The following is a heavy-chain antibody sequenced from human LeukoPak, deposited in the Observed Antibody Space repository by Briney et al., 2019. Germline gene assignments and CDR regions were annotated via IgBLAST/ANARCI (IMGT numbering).Heavy chain of an antibody. CDR3: ARGLYDSSGYYLDV. CDR1: GYTFTNYG. D-gene: IGHD3-22*01. CDR2: MNPNSGNT. V-gene: IGHV1-8*03. J-gene: IGHJ6*03. Sequence: ASVKVSCKASGYTFTNYGINWVRQAAGQALEWMGWMNPNSGNTGYAQKLQGRVTITRDTSVSTAYMELSSLRSEDTAVYYCARGLYDSSGYYLDVWGKGTTVTVSS.